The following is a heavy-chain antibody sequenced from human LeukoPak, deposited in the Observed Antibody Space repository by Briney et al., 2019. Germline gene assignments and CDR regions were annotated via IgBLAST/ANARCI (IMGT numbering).Heavy chain of an antibody. CDR3: ARRPNYNDSDV. Sequence: SETLSLTCAVYGGSFSGYYWSWIRQPPVKALEWIGEINHSGSTNYNPSLKSRVTISVDTSKNQFSLKLSSVTAADTAVYYCARRPNYNDSDVWGQGTMVTVSS. J-gene: IGHJ3*01. D-gene: IGHD3-10*01. CDR2: INHSGST. CDR1: GGSFSGYY. V-gene: IGHV4-34*01.